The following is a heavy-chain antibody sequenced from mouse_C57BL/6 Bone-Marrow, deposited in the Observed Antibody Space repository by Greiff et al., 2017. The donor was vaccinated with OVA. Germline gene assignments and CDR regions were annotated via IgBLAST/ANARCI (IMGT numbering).Heavy chain of an antibody. CDR2: INPNYGTT. CDR1: GYPFTDYN. J-gene: IGHJ3*01. V-gene: IGHV1-39*01. D-gene: IGHD2-2*01. CDR3: AGATMVTRGAWFAY. Sequence: VQLQQSGPELVKPGASVKISCKASGYPFTDYNMNWVKQSNGKSLEWIGVINPNYGTTSYNQKFKGKATLTVDQSSSTAYMQLNSLTSEDSAVYYCAGATMVTRGAWFAYWGQGTLVTVSA.